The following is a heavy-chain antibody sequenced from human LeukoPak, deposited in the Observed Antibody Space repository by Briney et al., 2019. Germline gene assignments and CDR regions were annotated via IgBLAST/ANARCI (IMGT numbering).Heavy chain of an antibody. CDR2: ISAYNGNT. J-gene: IGHJ6*03. CDR1: GYTFTSYG. CDR3: ARSNRNWNDVGGLSWGRRYYMDV. D-gene: IGHD1-1*01. V-gene: IGHV1-18*01. Sequence: GASVKVSCKASGYTFTSYGISWVRQAPGQGLEWMGWISAYNGNTNYAQKLQGRVTMTTDTSTSTAYMELRSLRPDDTAVYYCARSNRNWNDVGGLSWGRRYYMDVWGKGTTVTVSS.